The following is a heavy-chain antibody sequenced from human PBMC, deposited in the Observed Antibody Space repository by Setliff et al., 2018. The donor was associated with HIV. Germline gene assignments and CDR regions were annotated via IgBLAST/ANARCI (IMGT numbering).Heavy chain of an antibody. CDR1: GGSISTSNW. CDR3: ARDLYATAGPDNDY. Sequence: SETLSLTCTVTGGSISTSNWWGWIRQTPGKGLEWIGRIYTSGSTNYNPSLKSRVTMSVDTSKNQFSLKLSSVTAADTAVYYCARDLYATAGPDNDYWGQGTLVTVSS. D-gene: IGHD6-13*01. J-gene: IGHJ4*02. CDR2: IYTSGST. V-gene: IGHV4-4*07.